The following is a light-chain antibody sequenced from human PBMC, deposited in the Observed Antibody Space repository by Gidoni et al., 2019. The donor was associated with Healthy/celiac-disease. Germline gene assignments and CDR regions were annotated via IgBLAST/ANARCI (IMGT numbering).Light chain of an antibody. J-gene: IGKJ1*01. Sequence: IVMTQSPAPLSVAPGERATLSCWASPSGSSNLAWYQQKPGQAPRLLIYGASTRATGIPARFSGSGSGTEFTLTISSLQSEDFAVYYCQQYNNWPAWTFGQGTKVEIK. V-gene: IGKV3-15*01. CDR3: QQYNNWPAWT. CDR1: PSGSSN. CDR2: GAS.